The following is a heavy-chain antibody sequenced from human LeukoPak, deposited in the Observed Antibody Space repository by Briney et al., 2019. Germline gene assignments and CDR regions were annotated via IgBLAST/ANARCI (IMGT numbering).Heavy chain of an antibody. Sequence: ASVKVSCKASGYTFTRYAMHWVRQAPGQRLEWMGWINAGNGNTKYSQKFQGRVTISRDTSASTAYMELSSLRSEDTAVYYCARGGRGYSYGQVWLGYWGQGTLVTVSS. J-gene: IGHJ4*02. D-gene: IGHD5-18*01. CDR2: INAGNGNT. CDR3: ARGGRGYSYGQVWLGY. CDR1: GYTFTRYA. V-gene: IGHV1-3*01.